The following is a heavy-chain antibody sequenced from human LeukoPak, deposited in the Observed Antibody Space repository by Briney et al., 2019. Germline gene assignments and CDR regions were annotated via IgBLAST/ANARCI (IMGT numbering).Heavy chain of an antibody. J-gene: IGHJ4*02. CDR3: AGAGLTPYSSSWYCLDY. CDR2: ISYDGSNK. CDR1: GFTFSSYG. D-gene: IGHD6-13*01. V-gene: IGHV3-30*03. Sequence: GRSLRLSCAASGFTFSSYGMHWVRQAPGKGLEWVAVISYDGSNKYYADSVKGRFTISRDNSKNTLYLQMNSLRAEDTAVYYCAGAGLTPYSSSWYCLDYWGQGTLVTVSS.